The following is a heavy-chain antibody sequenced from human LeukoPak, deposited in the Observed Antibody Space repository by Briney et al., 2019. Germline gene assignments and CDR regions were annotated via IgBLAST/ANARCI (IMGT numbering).Heavy chain of an antibody. CDR3: ARDSYSGSYSVDY. CDR2: ISAYNGNT. J-gene: IGHJ4*02. Sequence: GASVKVSCKASGYTFTGYYMHWVRQAPGQGLEWMGWISAYNGNTNYAQKLQGRVTMTTDTSTSTAYMELRSLRSDDTAVYYCARDSYSGSYSVDYWGQGTLVTVSS. V-gene: IGHV1-18*04. CDR1: GYTFTGYY. D-gene: IGHD1-26*01.